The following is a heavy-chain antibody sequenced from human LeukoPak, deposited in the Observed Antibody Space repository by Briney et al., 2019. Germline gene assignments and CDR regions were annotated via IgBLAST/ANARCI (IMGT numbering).Heavy chain of an antibody. CDR3: ARDANYYGSGRVAGAFDY. Sequence: PSETLSLTCAVYGGSFSGYYWSWIRQPPGKGLEWIGYIYYSGSTYYNPSLKSRVTISVDTSKNQFSLKLSSVTAADTAVYYCARDANYYGSGRVAGAFDYWGQGTLVTVSS. D-gene: IGHD3-10*01. CDR1: GGSFSGYY. J-gene: IGHJ4*02. V-gene: IGHV4-30-4*08. CDR2: IYYSGST.